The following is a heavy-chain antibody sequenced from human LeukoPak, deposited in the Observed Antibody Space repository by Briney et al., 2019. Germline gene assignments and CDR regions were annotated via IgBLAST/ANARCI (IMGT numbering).Heavy chain of an antibody. CDR2: INHSGGT. CDR1: GGSFTDFL. J-gene: IGHJ2*01. CDR3: ARRTAARLHWYFDL. V-gene: IGHV4-34*01. Sequence: SETLSLTCAVYGGSFTDFLWSWFRQPPGKGLQWIGEINHSGGTTYSPSLKSRLTILLDTSKKQFSLNLKSVTAADTAVYYCARRTAARLHWYFDLWARGTLVTVSS. D-gene: IGHD6-6*01.